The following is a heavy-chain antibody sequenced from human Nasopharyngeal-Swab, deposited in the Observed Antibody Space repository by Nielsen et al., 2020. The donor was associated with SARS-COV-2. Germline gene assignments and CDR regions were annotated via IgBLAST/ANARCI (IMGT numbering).Heavy chain of an antibody. J-gene: IGHJ4*02. V-gene: IGHV3-9*01. CDR2: ISWNSGSI. Sequence: SLKISCAASGFTFDDYAMHWVRQAPGKGLEWVSGISWNSGSIGYADSVKGQFTISRDNAKNSLYLQMNSLRAEDTALYYCAALLDYGDYGPDYWGQGTLVTVSS. D-gene: IGHD4-17*01. CDR3: AALLDYGDYGPDY. CDR1: GFTFDDYA.